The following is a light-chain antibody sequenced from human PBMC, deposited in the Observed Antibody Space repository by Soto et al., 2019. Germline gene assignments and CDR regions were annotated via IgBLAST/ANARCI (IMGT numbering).Light chain of an antibody. V-gene: IGLV6-57*01. CDR3: QSYDGSNLV. CDR2: EGS. CDR1: SGSFATNY. J-gene: IGLJ2*01. Sequence: NFMLTQPHSVSESPGKTVTISCTRSSGSFATNYVHWYQQRPGSSPTIVIYEGSQRVSGVPNRFSGSIDTSSNSASLTISGLEIEDEADYYCQSYDGSNLVFGVGTELTVL.